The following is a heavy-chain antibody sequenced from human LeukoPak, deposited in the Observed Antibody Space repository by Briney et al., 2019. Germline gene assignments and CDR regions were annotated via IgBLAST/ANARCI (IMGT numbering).Heavy chain of an antibody. CDR3: ATYEGYYYGMDV. CDR1: GGSVSSYY. CDR2: IYYSGST. Sequence: SETLSLTCTVSGGSVSSYYWSWIRQPPGKGLEWIGYIYYSGSTNYNPSLKSRVTISVDTSKNQFSLKLSSVTAADTAVYYCATYEGYYYGMDVWGQGTTVTVSS. D-gene: IGHD3-3*01. J-gene: IGHJ6*02. V-gene: IGHV4-59*02.